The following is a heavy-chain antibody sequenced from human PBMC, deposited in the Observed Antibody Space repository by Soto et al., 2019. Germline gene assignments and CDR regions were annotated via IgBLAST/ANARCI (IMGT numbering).Heavy chain of an antibody. CDR1: GGSISSYY. J-gene: IGHJ6*03. CDR2: IYYSGST. V-gene: IGHV4-59*08. D-gene: IGHD3-9*01. CDR3: ASIRVPSTYYDILTGYDYYMDV. Sequence: SETLSLTCTVSGGSISSYYWSWIRQPPGKGLEWIGYIYYSGSTNYNPSLKSRVTISVDTSKNQFSLKLGSVTAADTAVYYCASIRVPSTYYDILTGYDYYMDVWGKGTTVTVSS.